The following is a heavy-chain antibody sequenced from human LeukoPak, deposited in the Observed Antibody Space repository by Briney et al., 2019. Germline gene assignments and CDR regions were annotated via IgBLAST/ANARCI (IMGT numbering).Heavy chain of an antibody. CDR2: VYYSGST. V-gene: IGHV4-39*07. D-gene: IGHD3-10*01. CDR3: ARDYTDLGGMDV. J-gene: IGHJ6*02. Sequence: SETLSLTCTVSGGSISSSSYYWGWLRQPPGKGLEWIGSVYYSGSTYYNPSLKSRVTISVDTSKNQFSLKLGSVTAAGTAVYFCARDYTDLGGMDVWGQRATVTVSS. CDR1: GGSISSSSYY.